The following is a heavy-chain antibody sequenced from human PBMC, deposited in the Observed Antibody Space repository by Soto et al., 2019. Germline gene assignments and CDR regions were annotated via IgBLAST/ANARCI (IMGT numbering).Heavy chain of an antibody. V-gene: IGHV1-2*04. J-gene: IGHJ4*02. CDR2: INPNSGGT. D-gene: IGHD1-26*01. CDR3: ARGVGATQSDFDY. CDR1: GYTFTGYY. Sequence: ASVKVSCKASGYTFTGYYMHWVRQAPGQGLEWMGWINPNSGGTNYAQKFQGWVTMTRDTSISTAYMELSRLRSDDTAVYYCARGVGATQSDFDYWGQGPLVTVSS.